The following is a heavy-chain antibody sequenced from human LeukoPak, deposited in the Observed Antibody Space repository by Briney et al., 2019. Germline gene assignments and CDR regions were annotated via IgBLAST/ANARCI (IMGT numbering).Heavy chain of an antibody. Sequence: SVKVSCKASGYTFTSYGISWVRQAPGQGLEWMGGIIPIFGTANYAQKFQGRVTITADESTSTAYMELSSLRSEDTAVYYCARGGYYDSSGYYDYWGQGTLVTVSS. D-gene: IGHD3-22*01. V-gene: IGHV1-69*13. CDR2: IIPIFGTA. CDR3: ARGGYYDSSGYYDY. J-gene: IGHJ4*02. CDR1: GYTFTSYG.